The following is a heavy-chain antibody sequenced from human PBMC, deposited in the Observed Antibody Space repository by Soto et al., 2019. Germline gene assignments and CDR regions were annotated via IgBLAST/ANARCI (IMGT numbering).Heavy chain of an antibody. Sequence: GGSLRLSCAASGLTFSNFAMNWVRQAPGKGLEWVSNISDSGGSTYYADSVKGRFTISRDNSKNTLYLQMNSLRGRDTAIYYCVKEGSGWYSRGCFDFWGRGTMVTVSS. V-gene: IGHV3-23*01. J-gene: IGHJ3*01. CDR2: ISDSGGST. D-gene: IGHD6-19*01. CDR1: GLTFSNFA. CDR3: VKEGSGWYSRGCFDF.